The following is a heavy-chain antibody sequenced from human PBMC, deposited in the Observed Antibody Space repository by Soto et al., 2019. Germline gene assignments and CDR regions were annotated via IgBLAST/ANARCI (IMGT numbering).Heavy chain of an antibody. D-gene: IGHD6-19*01. Sequence: ASVKVSSKASGYTFTSYGISWVRQAPGQGLEWMGWISAYNGNTNYAQKLQGRVTMTTDTSTSTAYMELRSLRSDDTAVYYCARELIDSGWLYFDYWGQGTLVTVSS. V-gene: IGHV1-18*01. CDR1: GYTFTSYG. CDR2: ISAYNGNT. J-gene: IGHJ4*02. CDR3: ARELIDSGWLYFDY.